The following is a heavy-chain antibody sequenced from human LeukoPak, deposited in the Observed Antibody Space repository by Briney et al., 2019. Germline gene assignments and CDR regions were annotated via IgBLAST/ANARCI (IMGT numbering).Heavy chain of an antibody. CDR2: INQDGSEK. CDR3: AKWSGLRGDDY. CDR1: GFTFTNHW. Sequence: QSGGSLRLSCAASGFTFTNHWMSWVRQAPGKGLEWVANINQDGSEKFYVDSVKGRFTISRDNAKNSLYLQMNSLRAEDTAVYYCAKWSGLRGDDYWGQGTLVTVSS. V-gene: IGHV3-7*03. D-gene: IGHD5-12*01. J-gene: IGHJ4*02.